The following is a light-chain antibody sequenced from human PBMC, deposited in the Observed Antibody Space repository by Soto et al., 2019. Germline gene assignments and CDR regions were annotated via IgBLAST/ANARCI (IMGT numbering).Light chain of an antibody. CDR2: AAS. CDR1: QSISSY. J-gene: IGKJ3*01. CDR3: QQSYSTLT. Sequence: DIQMTQSPSSLSASVGDRVTITCRASQSISSYLNWYQQKPGKAPKLLIYAASSLQSGVPSRFSGSGSGTDFTLTISSLQPEGFATYYGQQSYSTLTFGPGTKVDIK. V-gene: IGKV1-39*01.